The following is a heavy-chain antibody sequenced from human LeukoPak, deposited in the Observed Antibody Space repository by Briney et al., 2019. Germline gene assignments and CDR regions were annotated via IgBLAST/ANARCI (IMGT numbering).Heavy chain of an antibody. D-gene: IGHD6-19*01. CDR3: AKDNRRHYTSGPNPDSLH. Sequence: PGGSLRLSCAGSGFIFNNYAMHWVRQPPGKGLEWVSGISWNSGTIDYADSVRGRFTISRDNAKNSLYLQMDSLRVEDTAFYYCAKDNRRHYTSGPNPDSLHWGQGTTVTVSS. J-gene: IGHJ6*02. CDR1: GFIFNNYA. V-gene: IGHV3-9*01. CDR2: ISWNSGTI.